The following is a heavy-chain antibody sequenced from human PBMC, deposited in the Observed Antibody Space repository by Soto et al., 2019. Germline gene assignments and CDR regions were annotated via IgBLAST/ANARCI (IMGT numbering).Heavy chain of an antibody. D-gene: IGHD6-19*01. V-gene: IGHV3-23*01. J-gene: IGHJ4*02. CDR1: GFTFSSYA. CDR3: AKDVNTPASTSSGWYTGDY. Sequence: GGSLRLSCAASGFTFSSYAMSWVRQAPGKGLEWVSAISGSGGSTYYADSVKGRFTISRDNSKNTLYLQMNSLRAEDTAVYYCAKDVNTPASTSSGWYTGDYWGQGTLVTVSS. CDR2: ISGSGGST.